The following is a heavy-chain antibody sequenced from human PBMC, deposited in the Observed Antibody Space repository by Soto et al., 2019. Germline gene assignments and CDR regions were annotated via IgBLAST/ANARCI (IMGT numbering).Heavy chain of an antibody. D-gene: IGHD2-8*02. J-gene: IGHJ4*01. CDR2: VSGTGDNT. CDR1: VSIFGTYG. V-gene: IGHV3-23*01. Sequence: PGGSLKLSCAASVSIFGTYGMRCVRQAPGKGLEWVSAVSGTGDNTYYADSVKGRFTISRDNSRNTLCLQMNSLRAEDTAIYYIAKNGPGSDFVSPCTGADYWGVGCVVTVSS. CDR3: AKNGPGSDFVSPCTGADY.